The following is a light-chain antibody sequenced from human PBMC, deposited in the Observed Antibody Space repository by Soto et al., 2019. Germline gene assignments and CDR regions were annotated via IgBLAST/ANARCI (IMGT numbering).Light chain of an antibody. V-gene: IGLV2-14*01. CDR3: SSYTSSTAVI. J-gene: IGLJ2*01. CDR2: DVS. CDR1: NSDVGGYDY. Sequence: QSALTQPASVSGSPGQSITMSCTGTNSDVGGYDYVSWYQQHPGKAPKLMIYDVSIRPSGVSDRFSGSKSGNTASLTISGLQTEDEAYYYCSSYTSSTAVIFGGGNKLTVL.